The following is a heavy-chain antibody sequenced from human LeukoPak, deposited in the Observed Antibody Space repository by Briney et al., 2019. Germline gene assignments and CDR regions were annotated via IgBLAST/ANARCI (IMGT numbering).Heavy chain of an antibody. Sequence: AGGSLRLSCAASGFTFSSYWMSWVRQAPGKGLEWVANIKQGGSEKYYVGSVKGRFTISRDNAKNSLYLQMNSLRAEDTAVYYCATRSSYSSGWYAGYFDLWGRGTLVTVSS. CDR2: IKQGGSEK. J-gene: IGHJ2*01. D-gene: IGHD6-19*01. CDR1: GFTFSSYW. V-gene: IGHV3-7*01. CDR3: ATRSSYSSGWYAGYFDL.